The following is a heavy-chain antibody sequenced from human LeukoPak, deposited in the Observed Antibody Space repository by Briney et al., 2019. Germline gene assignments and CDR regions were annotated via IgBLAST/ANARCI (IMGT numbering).Heavy chain of an antibody. CDR3: ARQRTVTTNFDY. CDR2: IYPGDSDT. D-gene: IGHD4-17*01. V-gene: IGHV5-51*01. CDR1: GYSFTSYW. Sequence: GESLTISCQGSGYSFTSYWIGWVRQMPGKGLEWMGIIYPGDSDTRNSPSFQGQVTISADKSISTAYLQWSSLKASDTAMYYCARQRTVTTNFDYWGQGTLVTVSS. J-gene: IGHJ4*02.